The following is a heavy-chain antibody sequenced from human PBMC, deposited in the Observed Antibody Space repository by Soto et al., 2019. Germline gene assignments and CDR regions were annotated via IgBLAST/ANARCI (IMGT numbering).Heavy chain of an antibody. J-gene: IGHJ2*01. CDR2: IIPSLGLE. CDR3: AGGPGGGASGGSGSFVPYWYFDL. Sequence: QVQLVQSGAEVKKPGSSVKVSCRASGGTLSSYNVNWVRQAPGQGPEWMGRIIPSLGLENYAQKFQDRVTFSADKPETTPYRERTSVRWDDTAGDSGAGGPGGGASGGSGSFVPYWYFDLWGRGTLVTVSS. CDR1: GGTLSSYN. V-gene: IGHV1-69*02. D-gene: IGHD3-10*01.